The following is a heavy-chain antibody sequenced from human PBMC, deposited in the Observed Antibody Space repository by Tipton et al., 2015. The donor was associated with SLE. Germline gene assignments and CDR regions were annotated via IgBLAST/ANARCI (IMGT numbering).Heavy chain of an antibody. CDR2: INHSGIT. Sequence: TLSLTCTVSGGSISSGGYYWSWIRQPPGKGLEWIGEINHSGITKCNPSLKSRVTISVDTSKNQFSLKLSSVTAADTAVYYCARDRRYSGYGGYFQHWGQGTLVTVSS. D-gene: IGHD5-12*01. V-gene: IGHV4-39*07. J-gene: IGHJ1*01. CDR1: GGSISSGGYY. CDR3: ARDRRYSGYGGYFQH.